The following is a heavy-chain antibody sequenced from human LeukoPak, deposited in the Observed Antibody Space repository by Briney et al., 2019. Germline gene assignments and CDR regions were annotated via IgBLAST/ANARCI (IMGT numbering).Heavy chain of an antibody. Sequence: PSQTLSLTCAVSGGSISSGGYSWSWIRQPPGKGLEWIGYIYHSGSTYYNPSLKSRVTISVDRSKNQFSLKLSSVTAADTAVYYCARTSLYGSGSCSDYWGQGTLVTVSS. V-gene: IGHV4-30-2*01. CDR3: ARTSLYGSGSCSDY. CDR1: GGSISSGGYS. J-gene: IGHJ4*02. D-gene: IGHD3-10*01. CDR2: IYHSGST.